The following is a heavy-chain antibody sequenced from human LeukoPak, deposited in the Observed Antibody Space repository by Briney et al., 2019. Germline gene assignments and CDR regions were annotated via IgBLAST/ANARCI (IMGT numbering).Heavy chain of an antibody. V-gene: IGHV3-7*01. D-gene: IGHD2/OR15-2a*01. CDR2: IKTDGSDK. CDR3: AREDFSRFDY. J-gene: IGHJ4*02. CDR1: GFSFRSYW. Sequence: PGGSLRLSCVAWGFSFRSYWMSWVRQAPGEGVECGAKIKTDGSDKFYEESVKGRFTISRDIANISLYLQMNSLTAEDTAVYYCAREDFSRFDYWGQGTMVTASS.